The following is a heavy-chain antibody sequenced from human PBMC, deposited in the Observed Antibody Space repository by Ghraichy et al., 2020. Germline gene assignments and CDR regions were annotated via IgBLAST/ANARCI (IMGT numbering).Heavy chain of an antibody. CDR3: ARSVVRGVTRHYYYYYMDV. J-gene: IGHJ6*03. Sequence: SETLSLTCAVYGGSFSGYYWSWIRQPPGKGLEWIGEINHSGSTNYNPSLKSRVTISVDTSKNQFSLKLSSVTAADTAVYYCARSVVRGVTRHYYYYYMDVWGKGTTVTVSS. CDR2: INHSGST. CDR1: GGSFSGYY. D-gene: IGHD3-10*01. V-gene: IGHV4-34*01.